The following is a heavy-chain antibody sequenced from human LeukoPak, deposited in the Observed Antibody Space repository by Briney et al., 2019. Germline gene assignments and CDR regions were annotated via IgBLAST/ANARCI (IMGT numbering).Heavy chain of an antibody. CDR1: GGSISGYY. V-gene: IGHV4-59*01. CDR3: ARDPSGFSGFYDS. Sequence: SETLSLTCTVSGGSISGYYWSWIRQSPGKGLEWIGYIYSSGSTNYKSSLKSRVTTSEDTSKNQVSLKLRSVTAADTAVYYRARDPSGFSGFYDSWGQGTLVTVSS. CDR2: IYSSGST. D-gene: IGHD1-26*01. J-gene: IGHJ4*02.